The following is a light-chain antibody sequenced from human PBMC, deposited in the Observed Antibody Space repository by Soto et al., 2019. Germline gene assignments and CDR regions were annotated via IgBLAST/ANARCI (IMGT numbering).Light chain of an antibody. Sequence: QSVLTQPPSASGSPGQSVTISCTGTSSDVGGYNFVSWYQQHPGKAPQLIIYEVTKRPSGVPDRFSGSKSGNTASLTVSGLQTEDEATYYCSSYRNGNSLDVFGTGTKVTVL. V-gene: IGLV2-8*01. CDR1: SSDVGGYNF. J-gene: IGLJ1*01. CDR3: SSYRNGNSLDV. CDR2: EVT.